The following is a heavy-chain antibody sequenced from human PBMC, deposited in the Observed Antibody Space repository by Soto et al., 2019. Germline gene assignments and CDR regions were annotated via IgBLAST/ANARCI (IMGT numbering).Heavy chain of an antibody. Sequence: QVQLQQWGAGLLKPSETLSLTCAVYGGSFSGYYWSWIRQPPGKGLEWIGEINHSGSTNYNPSLKSRVTISVDTSKNQFSLKLSSVTAADTAVYYCARGFGYDFWSGYYVPYYDYWGQGTLVTVSS. V-gene: IGHV4-34*01. CDR2: INHSGST. D-gene: IGHD3-3*01. CDR3: ARGFGYDFWSGYYVPYYDY. J-gene: IGHJ4*02. CDR1: GGSFSGYY.